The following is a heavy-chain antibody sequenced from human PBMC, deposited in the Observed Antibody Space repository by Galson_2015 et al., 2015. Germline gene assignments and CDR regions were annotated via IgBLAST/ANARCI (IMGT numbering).Heavy chain of an antibody. V-gene: IGHV4-4*02. Sequence: SETLSLTCAVSGGSISSSNWWSWVRQPPGKGLEWIGDIYYSGSTYYNPSLKSRVTISVDTSKNQFSLKLSSVTAADTAVYYCARGGGSTGGWFDPWGQGTLLTVSS. CDR3: ARGGGSTGGWFDP. CDR1: GGSISSSNW. D-gene: IGHD5/OR15-5a*01. J-gene: IGHJ5*02. CDR2: IYYSGST.